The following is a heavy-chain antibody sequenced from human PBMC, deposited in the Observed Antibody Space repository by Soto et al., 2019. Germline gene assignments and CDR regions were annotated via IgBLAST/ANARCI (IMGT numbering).Heavy chain of an antibody. D-gene: IGHD3-10*01. J-gene: IGHJ4*02. CDR1: GDTFSFYT. V-gene: IGHV1-69*02. CDR2: VNPILSMS. CDR3: ATSYGSGYRAFDY. Sequence: QVQLVQSGAELKKPGSSVKVSCKASGDTFSFYTINWVRQAPGLGLEWMGRVNPILSMSNYAQKFQGRVTMPADKSPSTAYRELRSLRSEDTAFYYCATSYGSGYRAFDYWGQGALVTVSS.